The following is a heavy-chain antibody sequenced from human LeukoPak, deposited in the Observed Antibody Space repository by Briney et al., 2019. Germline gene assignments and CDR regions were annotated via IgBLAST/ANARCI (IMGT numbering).Heavy chain of an antibody. CDR2: SDYSGSA. J-gene: IGHJ3*01. CDR1: GGSISTYS. D-gene: IGHD7-27*01. V-gene: IGHV4-59*01. CDR3: GQNWGSYAFDG. Sequence: SETLSLTCTVSGGSISTYSWSWIRQPPGKGLEWIGYSDYSGSANYNPSLESRVTISVDTSKNQCSLNLRSVTAADTAVYYCGQNWGSYAFDGWGRGRMVTVS.